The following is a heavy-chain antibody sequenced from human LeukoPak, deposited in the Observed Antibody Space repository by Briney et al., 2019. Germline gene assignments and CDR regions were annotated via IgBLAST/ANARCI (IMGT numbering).Heavy chain of an antibody. Sequence: GRSLRLSCAASGFTFSSYAMHWVRQAPGKGLEWVAVISYDGSNKYYADSVKGRFTISRDNSKNTLYLQMNSLRAEDTAAYYCAKVGMVRGVNYYYYYYMDVWGKGTTVTVSS. V-gene: IGHV3-30*07. J-gene: IGHJ6*03. CDR1: GFTFSSYA. CDR2: ISYDGSNK. CDR3: AKVGMVRGVNYYYYYYMDV. D-gene: IGHD3-10*01.